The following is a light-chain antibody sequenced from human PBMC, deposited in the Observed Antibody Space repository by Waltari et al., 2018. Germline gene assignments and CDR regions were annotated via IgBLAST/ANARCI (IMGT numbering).Light chain of an antibody. V-gene: IGLV3-1*01. Sequence: SYELTQPPTLSVSPGQTASITCSGEKLGNMYTAWYQKKAGQSPLPITYEDAKRPPGIPNRFIGSNFGTTSTLTIRETKPMDEADYFCQTWDNYSAMFGGGTKLTVL. CDR1: KLGNMY. CDR3: QTWDNYSAM. J-gene: IGLJ3*02. CDR2: EDA.